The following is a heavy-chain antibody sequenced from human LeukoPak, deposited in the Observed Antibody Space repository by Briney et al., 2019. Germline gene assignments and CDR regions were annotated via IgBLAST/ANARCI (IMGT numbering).Heavy chain of an antibody. J-gene: IGHJ4*02. CDR3: AKGSDGYNCVVDY. V-gene: IGHV3-23*01. D-gene: IGHD5-24*01. CDR2: IGGSGINT. CDR1: GFTFSSYA. Sequence: GGSLRLSCAASGFTFSSYAMSWVRQAPGKGPEWVSTIGGSGINTYYADSVKGRFTISRDNSENTLYLQMNNLRAEDTAIYYCAKGSDGYNCVVDYWGQGTLVTVSS.